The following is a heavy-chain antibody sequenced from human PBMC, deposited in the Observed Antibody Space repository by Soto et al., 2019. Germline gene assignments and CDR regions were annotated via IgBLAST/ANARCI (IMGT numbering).Heavy chain of an antibody. Sequence: QVQLVESGGGVVQPGRSLRLSCAASGFTFSSYGMHWVRQAPGKGLEWVAVISYDGSNKYYADSVKGRFTISRDNSKNTLYLQMTSLRAEDTAVYYCAKDGGTQSWDYYYYGMDVWGQGTTVTVSS. J-gene: IGHJ6*02. CDR1: GFTFSSYG. V-gene: IGHV3-30*18. CDR2: ISYDGSNK. CDR3: AKDGGTQSWDYYYYGMDV. D-gene: IGHD6-13*01.